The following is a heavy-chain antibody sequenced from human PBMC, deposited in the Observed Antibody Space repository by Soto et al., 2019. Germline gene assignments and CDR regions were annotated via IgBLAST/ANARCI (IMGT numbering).Heavy chain of an antibody. CDR3: ARGQYYGSGSYLGYYYGMDV. CDR1: GGSFSGYY. V-gene: IGHV4-34*01. CDR2: INHSGST. Sequence: PSETLSLTCAVYGGSFSGYYWSWIRQPPGKGLEWIGEINHSGSTNYNPSLKSRVTISVDTSKNQFSLKLSSVTAADTAVYYCARGQYYGSGSYLGYYYGMDVWGQGTTVTVSS. J-gene: IGHJ6*02. D-gene: IGHD3-10*01.